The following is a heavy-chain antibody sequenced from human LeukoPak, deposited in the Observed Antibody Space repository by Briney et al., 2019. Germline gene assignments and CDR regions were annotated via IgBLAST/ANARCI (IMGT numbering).Heavy chain of an antibody. CDR3: TRAKRATYYYDSSGYYFDY. D-gene: IGHD3-22*01. V-gene: IGHV3-49*03. CDR2: IRSKAYGGTT. J-gene: IGHJ4*02. CDR1: GFTFGDYA. Sequence: GRSLRLSCTASGFTFGDYAMSWFRQAPGRGLEGVGFIRSKAYGGTTEYAASGQGRFTILRDDSKSIAYLQMNSLKTEDTAVYYCTRAKRATYYYDSSGYYFDYWGQGTLVTVSS.